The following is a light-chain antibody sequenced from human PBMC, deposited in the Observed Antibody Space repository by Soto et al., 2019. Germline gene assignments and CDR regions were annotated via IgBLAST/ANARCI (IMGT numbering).Light chain of an antibody. J-gene: IGLJ1*01. CDR3: KSYAGSNTYV. Sequence: QSALTQPASVSGSPGQSITISCTGTSSDVGGYNYVSWYQQHPGKAPKLMIYAVSNRPSGVSNRFSGSKSGNTASLTVSGLQAADEADYFCKSYAGSNTYVFGSGTKLTVL. CDR1: SSDVGGYNY. V-gene: IGLV2-14*01. CDR2: AVS.